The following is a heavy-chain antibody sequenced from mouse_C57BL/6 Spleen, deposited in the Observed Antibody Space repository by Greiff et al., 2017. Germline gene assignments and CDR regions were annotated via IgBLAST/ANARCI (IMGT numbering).Heavy chain of an antibody. CDR2: IDPSDSYT. J-gene: IGHJ1*03. CDR3: ARNYYGSSYPWYFDV. V-gene: IGHV1-69*01. CDR1: GYTFTSYW. Sequence: QVQLKQPGAELVMPGASVKLSCKASGYTFTSYWMHWVKQRPGQGLEWIGEIDPSDSYTNYNQKFKGKSTLTVDKSSSTAYMQLSSLTSEDSAVYYCARNYYGSSYPWYFDVWGTGTTVTVSS. D-gene: IGHD1-1*01.